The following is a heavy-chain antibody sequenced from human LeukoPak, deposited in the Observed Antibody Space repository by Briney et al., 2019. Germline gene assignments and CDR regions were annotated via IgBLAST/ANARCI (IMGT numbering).Heavy chain of an antibody. J-gene: IGHJ4*02. D-gene: IGHD4-17*01. CDR3: AREAPTVTTLIFDY. Sequence: GASVKVSCKASGGTFSSYAISWVRQAPGQGLEWMGGIIPIFGTANYAQKFPGRVTITADESTSTAYMELSSLRSEDTAVYYCAREAPTVTTLIFDYWGQGTLVTVSS. V-gene: IGHV1-69*13. CDR1: GGTFSSYA. CDR2: IIPIFGTA.